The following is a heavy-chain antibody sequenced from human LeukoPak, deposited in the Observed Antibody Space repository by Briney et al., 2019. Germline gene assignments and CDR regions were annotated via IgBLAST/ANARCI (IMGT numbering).Heavy chain of an antibody. CDR1: GGSISSYY. CDR3: ARLVNYYDSSGPLDY. D-gene: IGHD3-22*01. CDR2: IYYSGST. V-gene: IGHV4-59*08. J-gene: IGHJ4*02. Sequence: SETLSLTCTVSGGSISSYYWSWIRQPPGKGLEWIGYIYYSGSTNYNPSLKSRVTISVDTSKNQFSLKLGSVTAADTAVYYCARLVNYYDSSGPLDYWGQGTLVTVSS.